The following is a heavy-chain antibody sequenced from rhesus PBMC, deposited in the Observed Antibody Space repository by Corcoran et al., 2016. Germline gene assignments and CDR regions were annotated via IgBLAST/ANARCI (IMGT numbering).Heavy chain of an antibody. CDR1: GGSFRSYC. D-gene: IGHD6-19*01. CDR3: ARAPYSSSVY. Sequence: QVQLQESGPGLVKPSETLSLTCAVSGGSFRSYCWAWIRPPPGQGVEWIGSIYGSSGSTEYNPSLKSRATISRDTSKNQFSLKLSSVTAADTAVDYCARAPYSSSVYWGQGVLVTVSS. CDR2: IYGSSGST. J-gene: IGHJ4*01. V-gene: IGHV4-160*01.